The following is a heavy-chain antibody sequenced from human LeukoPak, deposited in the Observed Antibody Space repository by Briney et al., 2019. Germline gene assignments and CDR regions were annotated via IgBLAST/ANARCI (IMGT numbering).Heavy chain of an antibody. CDR1: GGSISSYY. D-gene: IGHD5-18*01. Sequence: SETLSLTCTVSGGSISSYYWSWIRQPPEKGLEWIGYIYYSGSTNYNPSLKSRVTISVDTSKNQFSLKLSSVTAADTAVYYCARERDTAMVYDYWGQGTLVTVSS. CDR3: ARERDTAMVYDY. CDR2: IYYSGST. V-gene: IGHV4-59*01. J-gene: IGHJ4*02.